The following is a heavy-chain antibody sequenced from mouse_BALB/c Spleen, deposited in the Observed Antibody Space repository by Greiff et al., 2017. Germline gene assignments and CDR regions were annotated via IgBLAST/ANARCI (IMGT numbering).Heavy chain of an antibody. CDR3: TRNYRYEAWFVY. CDR1: GYTFTSYY. CDR2: INPSNGGT. V-gene: IGHV1S81*02. D-gene: IGHD2-14*01. Sequence: QVQLKQSGAELVKPGASVKLSCKASGYTFTSYYMYWVKQRPGQGLEWIGEINPSNGGTNFNEKFKSKATLTVDKSSSTAYMQLSSLTSEDSAVYYCTRNYRYEAWFVYWGQGTLVTVSA. J-gene: IGHJ3*01.